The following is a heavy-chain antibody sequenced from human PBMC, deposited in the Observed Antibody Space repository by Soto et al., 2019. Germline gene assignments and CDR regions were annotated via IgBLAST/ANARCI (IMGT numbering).Heavy chain of an antibody. D-gene: IGHD2-15*01. V-gene: IGHV4-39*01. J-gene: IGHJ4*02. Sequence: SETLSLTCTVSGASVKRSNYFWGWIRQPPGKGLEFVGSVHSIGGTYYNPSLKSRATVSVDTSKNKFSLRLKSVTGTDTAVYYCGRLAEAATGHFYFDFWGQGTVVTVS. CDR3: GRLAEAATGHFYFDF. CDR2: VHSIGGT. CDR1: GASVKRSNYF.